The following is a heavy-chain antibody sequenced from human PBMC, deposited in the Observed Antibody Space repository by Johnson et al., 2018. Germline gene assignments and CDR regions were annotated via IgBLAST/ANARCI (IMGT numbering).Heavy chain of an antibody. CDR3: AKYFKRDWAVGRAFDV. CDR2: IDQDGSEK. CDR1: GFTFSTYW. Sequence: VQLVESGGGLVQPGGSLRLSCAASGFTFSTYWMNWVRQAPGKGLEWVASIDQDGSEKTYVDSVYDRFTISRDNAKNLLSLQMNSLRAEDTAIYYCAKYFKRDWAVGRAFDVGGQGTMVTVAS. J-gene: IGHJ3*01. V-gene: IGHV3-7*01. D-gene: IGHD3/OR15-3a*01.